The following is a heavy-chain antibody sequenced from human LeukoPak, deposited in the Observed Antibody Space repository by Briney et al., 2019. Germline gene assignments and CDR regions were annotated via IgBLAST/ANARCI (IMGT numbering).Heavy chain of an antibody. CDR2: IGGSSRGNAI. D-gene: IGHD6-13*01. V-gene: IGHV3-48*03. Sequence: GGSLRLSCAASGFTFSSHEMNWVRQAPGKGLEWVSYIGGSSRGNAISYADSVKGRFTISRDNAKNSLYLQMNSLRSEDTAVYYCAKTRAGYSSSWPRGEIDYWGQGTLVTVSS. CDR3: AKTRAGYSSSWPRGEIDY. J-gene: IGHJ4*02. CDR1: GFTFSSHE.